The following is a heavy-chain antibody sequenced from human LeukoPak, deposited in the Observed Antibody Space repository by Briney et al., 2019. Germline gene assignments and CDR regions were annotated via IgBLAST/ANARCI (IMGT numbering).Heavy chain of an antibody. D-gene: IGHD3-16*01. V-gene: IGHV3-33*01. CDR3: ARSLGGYGPFDY. CDR2: IWYDGSNK. J-gene: IGHJ4*02. CDR1: GFTFSSYG. Sequence: PGGSLRLSCAASGFTFSSYGMHWARQAPGKGLEWVAVIWYDGSNKYYADSVKGRFTISRDNSKNTLYLQMNSLRAEDAAVYYCARSLGGYGPFDYWGQGTLVTISS.